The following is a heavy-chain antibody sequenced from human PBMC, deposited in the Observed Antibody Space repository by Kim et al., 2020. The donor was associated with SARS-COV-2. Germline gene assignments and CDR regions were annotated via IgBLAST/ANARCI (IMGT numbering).Heavy chain of an antibody. Sequence: ASVKVSCKASGYTFTSYGISWVRQAPGQGLEWMGWISAYNGNTNYAQKLQGRVTMTTDTSTSTAYMELRSLRSDDTAVYYCARVDRRAKVYYDFWSGPNQFDYWGQGTLVTVSS. J-gene: IGHJ4*02. CDR3: ARVDRRAKVYYDFWSGPNQFDY. CDR2: ISAYNGNT. V-gene: IGHV1-18*01. CDR1: GYTFTSYG. D-gene: IGHD3-3*01.